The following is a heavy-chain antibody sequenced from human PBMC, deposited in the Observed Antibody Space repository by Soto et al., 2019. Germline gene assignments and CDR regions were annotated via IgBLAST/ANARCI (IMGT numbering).Heavy chain of an antibody. J-gene: IGHJ6*02. Sequence: GGSLRLSCAASGFTFSNAWMNWVRQAPGKGLEWVGRIKSKTDGGTTDYAAPVKGRFTISRDDSKNTLYLQMNSLKTEDTAVYYCTTDHAMIVVIGMDVWGQGTTVTVSS. CDR3: TTDHAMIVVIGMDV. D-gene: IGHD3-22*01. CDR2: IKSKTDGGTT. CDR1: GFTFSNAW. V-gene: IGHV3-15*07.